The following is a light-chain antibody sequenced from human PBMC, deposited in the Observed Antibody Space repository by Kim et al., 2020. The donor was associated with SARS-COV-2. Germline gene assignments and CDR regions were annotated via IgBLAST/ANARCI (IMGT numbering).Light chain of an antibody. J-gene: IGKJ2*01. V-gene: IGKV3-20*01. CDR2: GAS. CDR3: QQYGNLPRT. Sequence: FPGERITLSCSASQSVSDSYLAGYQQKPGLGPRHLIYGASSTATGIPERFSGSGSGTDFTLTISRLETEDFAVYYCQQYGNLPRTFGQGTKLEI. CDR1: QSVSDSY.